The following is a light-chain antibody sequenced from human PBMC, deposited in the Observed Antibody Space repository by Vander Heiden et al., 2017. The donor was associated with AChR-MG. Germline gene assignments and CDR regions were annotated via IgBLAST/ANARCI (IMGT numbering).Light chain of an antibody. J-gene: IGLJ2*01. Sequence: QTGLTQPPSVSGALRQNATLTCTGNTNNVGNLGAAWLHQHQGHHPILLSYRNNNRPSGISERFSGSRSGGTASLTITGLQPEDEASSFCSSWDFSLNSWVFGGGTKLTVL. CDR1: TNNVGNLG. CDR3: SSWDFSLNSWV. CDR2: RNN. V-gene: IGLV10-54*04.